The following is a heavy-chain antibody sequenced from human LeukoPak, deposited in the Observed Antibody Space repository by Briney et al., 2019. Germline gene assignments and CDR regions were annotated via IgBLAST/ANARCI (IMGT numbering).Heavy chain of an antibody. J-gene: IGHJ4*02. CDR3: ARLETVVTPSHIDY. CDR1: GVSISSNNW. Sequence: PSETLSLTCAVSGVSISSNNWWSWVRQPPGRGLEWIGEIYHGGSTNYNPSLKSRVTISVDTSKNQFSLKLSSVTAADTAVYYCARLETVVTPSHIDYWGQGTLVTVSS. D-gene: IGHD4-23*01. V-gene: IGHV4-4*02. CDR2: IYHGGST.